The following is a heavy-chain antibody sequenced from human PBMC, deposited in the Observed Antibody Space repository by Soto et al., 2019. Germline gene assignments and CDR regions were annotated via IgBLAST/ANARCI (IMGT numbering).Heavy chain of an antibody. D-gene: IGHD4-17*01. CDR1: GITLSSHA. Sequence: GGTMRLSCAAAGITLSSHALTWARSAPGKGLGRFSSIRGSSSAKYLAACMKGRFTTTGDKSKITMYLQMNSQRAEDTPVYYCAKDPNGDYIGALHFWDQGTMVTVSS. V-gene: IGHV3-23*01. CDR2: IRGSSSAK. J-gene: IGHJ3*01. CDR3: AKDPNGDYIGALHF.